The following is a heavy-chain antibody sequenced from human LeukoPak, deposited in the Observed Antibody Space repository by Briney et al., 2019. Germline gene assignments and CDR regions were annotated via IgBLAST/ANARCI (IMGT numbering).Heavy chain of an antibody. J-gene: IGHJ6*02. CDR1: GFTFSSYG. Sequence: QPGRSLRRSCAASGFTFSSYGMHWVRQAPGKGLEWVAVIWYDGSNKYYADSVKGRFTISRDNSKNTLYLQMNSLRAEDTAVYYCARERVVAMTYGMDVWGQGTTVTVSS. V-gene: IGHV3-33*01. D-gene: IGHD3-22*01. CDR3: ARERVVAMTYGMDV. CDR2: IWYDGSNK.